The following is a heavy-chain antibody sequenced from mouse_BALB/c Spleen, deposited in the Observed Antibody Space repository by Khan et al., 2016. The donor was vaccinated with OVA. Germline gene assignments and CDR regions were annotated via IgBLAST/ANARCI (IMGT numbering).Heavy chain of an antibody. Sequence: EVQLVESGGGLVQPGGSLKLSCAASGFTFSSYTMSWVRQTPEKRLEWVAYITNGGGNTYYPDTVKGRFTISRDNAKNTLYLQMSSLKSEDTAMYYCARIPTFITSAMDYGGQGTSVTVSS. CDR1: GFTFSSYT. D-gene: IGHD1-2*01. V-gene: IGHV5-12-2*01. CDR2: ITNGGGNT. J-gene: IGHJ4*01. CDR3: ARIPTFITSAMDY.